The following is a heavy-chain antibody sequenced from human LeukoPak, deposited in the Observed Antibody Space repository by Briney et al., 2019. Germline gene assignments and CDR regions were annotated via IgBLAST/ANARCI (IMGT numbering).Heavy chain of an antibody. D-gene: IGHD6-19*01. J-gene: IGHJ3*02. CDR1: GYTFTSYG. CDR3: ARGTDSGWSYAFDI. Sequence: ASVKVSCKASGYTFTSYGISWVRQAPGQGLEWMGWISAYNGNTNYAQKLQGRVTITADESTSTAYMELSSLRSEDTAVYYCARGTDSGWSYAFDIWGQGTMVTVSS. V-gene: IGHV1-18*01. CDR2: ISAYNGNT.